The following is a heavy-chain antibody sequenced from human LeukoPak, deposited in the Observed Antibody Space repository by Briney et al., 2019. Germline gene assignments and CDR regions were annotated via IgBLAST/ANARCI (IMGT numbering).Heavy chain of an antibody. CDR2: IYYTGST. D-gene: IGHD6-19*01. CDR1: GGSISSYY. V-gene: IGHV4-59*01. Sequence: SETLSLTCTVSGGSISSYYWSWIRQPPGKGLEWIEYIYYTGSTNYNPSLKSRVTLSIDTSKSQFSLKLSSVTAADTAVYYCAREVAVAGTRAFDIWGQGTMVTVSS. J-gene: IGHJ3*02. CDR3: AREVAVAGTRAFDI.